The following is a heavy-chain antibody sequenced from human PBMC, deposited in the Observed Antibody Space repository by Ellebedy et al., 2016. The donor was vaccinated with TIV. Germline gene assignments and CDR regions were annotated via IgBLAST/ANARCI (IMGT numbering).Heavy chain of an antibody. CDR2: IYYSGTT. D-gene: IGHD3-3*01. Sequence: SETLSLXCTVSGGSISSGDYYWSWIRQPPGKGLEWIGYIYYSGTTYYNPSLRSRITISVDTSRNQFSLKLSSVTAEDTAVYYCAKGEWRSFGYWGQGTLVTVSS. CDR3: AKGEWRSFGY. CDR1: GGSISSGDYY. V-gene: IGHV4-30-4*01. J-gene: IGHJ4*02.